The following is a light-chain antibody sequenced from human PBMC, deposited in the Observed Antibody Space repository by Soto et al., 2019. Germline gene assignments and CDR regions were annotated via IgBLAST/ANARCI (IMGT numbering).Light chain of an antibody. Sequence: DVVMTQYPLSLPVTLGQPASISCRSSQSLVYRDGNTYLNWFHQRPGRSPRRLIYNVSNRDFGVPDRFSGSGSGTDFTLYISTVEAEDVGVYYCMQGTHWRYTFGQGTKLEIK. CDR1: QSLVYRDGNTY. J-gene: IGKJ2*01. CDR3: MQGTHWRYT. V-gene: IGKV2-30*01. CDR2: NVS.